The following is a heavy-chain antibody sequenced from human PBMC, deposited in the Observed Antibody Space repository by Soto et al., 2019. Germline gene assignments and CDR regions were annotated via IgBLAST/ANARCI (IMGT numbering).Heavy chain of an antibody. V-gene: IGHV4-34*01. CDR1: GGSFSGDY. D-gene: IGHD2-21*02. J-gene: IGHJ3*02. CDR3: ARVLVGCGRDSSCRDAFDI. CDR2: INHSGST. Sequence: SETLSLTCAVSGGSFSGDYWSWIRQPPGKGLEWIGEINHSGSTNYNPSLKSRVTISVDTSKNQFSLKLSSVTAADTAVYYCARVLVGCGRDSSCRDAFDIWGQGTMVTVSS.